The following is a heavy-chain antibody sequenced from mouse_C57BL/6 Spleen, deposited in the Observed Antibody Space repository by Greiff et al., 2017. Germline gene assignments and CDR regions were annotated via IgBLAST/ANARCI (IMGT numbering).Heavy chain of an antibody. CDR2: ISSGSSTI. J-gene: IGHJ3*01. V-gene: IGHV5-17*01. Sequence: EVKLVESGGGLVKPGGSLKLSCAASGFTFSDYGMHWVRQAPEKGLEWVAYISSGSSTIYYADTVKGRFTISRDNAKNTLFLQMTSLRSEDTAMYYWARDYGSSWFAYWGQGTLVTVSA. CDR3: ARDYGSSWFAY. CDR1: GFTFSDYG. D-gene: IGHD1-1*01.